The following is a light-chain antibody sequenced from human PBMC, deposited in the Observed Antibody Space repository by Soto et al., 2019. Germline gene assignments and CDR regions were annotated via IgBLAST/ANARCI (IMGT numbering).Light chain of an antibody. V-gene: IGKV3-20*01. CDR3: QQYGSSPLT. CDR2: AAS. Sequence: EIVMTQSPATLSVSPGERATLSCRASQSVSSNLAWYQQKPGQAPRLLIYAASTRAAAVPDRFTGSGSGTDFALTISRLEPEDFGVYYCQQYGSSPLTFGGGTKVDIK. J-gene: IGKJ4*01. CDR1: QSVSSN.